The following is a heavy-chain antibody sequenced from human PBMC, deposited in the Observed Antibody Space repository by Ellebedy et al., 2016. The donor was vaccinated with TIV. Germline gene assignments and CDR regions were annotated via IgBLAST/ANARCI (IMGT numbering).Heavy chain of an antibody. V-gene: IGHV1-69*05. J-gene: IGHJ4*02. CDR1: GGTFSSYA. CDR2: IIPIFGTA. Sequence: SVKVSXXASGGTFSSYAISWVRQAPGQGLEWMGGIIPIFGTANYAQKFQGRVTMTRDTSTSTVYMELSSLRSEDTAVYYCARAAAGDLFDYWGQGTLVTVSS. CDR3: ARAAAGDLFDY. D-gene: IGHD6-13*01.